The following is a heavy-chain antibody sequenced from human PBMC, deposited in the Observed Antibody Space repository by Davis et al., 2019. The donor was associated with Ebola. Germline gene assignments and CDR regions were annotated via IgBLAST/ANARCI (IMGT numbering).Heavy chain of an antibody. CDR3: ASTGAGRTGTTFGDYGMDV. V-gene: IGHV1-69*02. J-gene: IGHJ6*02. Sequence: SVKVSCKASGGTFSSYTISWVRQAPGQGLEWMGRIIPILGIANYAQKFQGRVTITADKSTSTAYMELSSLRSEDTAVYYCASTGAGRTGTTFGDYGMDVWGQGTTVTVSS. CDR1: GGTFSSYT. D-gene: IGHD1-7*01. CDR2: IIPILGIA.